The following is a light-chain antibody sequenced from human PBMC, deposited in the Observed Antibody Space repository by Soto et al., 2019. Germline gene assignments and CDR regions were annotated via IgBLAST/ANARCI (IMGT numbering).Light chain of an antibody. CDR1: QSLLHSNGYNY. Sequence: DIVMTHSPLSLPVTPGEPASISCRSSQSLLHSNGYNYLDWYLQKPGQSPQLLIYLGSNRASGVPDRFSGSGSGKDFTLKISRVEAEDVGVDHFQEYNSYPWTVGRGTEVDIX. V-gene: IGKV2-28*01. CDR2: LGS. CDR3: QEYNSYPWT. J-gene: IGKJ1*01.